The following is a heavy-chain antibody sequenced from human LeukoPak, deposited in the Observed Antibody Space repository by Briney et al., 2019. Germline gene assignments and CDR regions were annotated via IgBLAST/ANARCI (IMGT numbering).Heavy chain of an antibody. CDR1: GFTFSSYW. V-gene: IGHV3-7*01. D-gene: IGHD6-6*01. CDR3: AKDVSSSSFDY. CDR2: IKQDGSEK. J-gene: IGHJ4*02. Sequence: PGGSLRLSCAASGFTFSSYWMSWVRQAPGKGLEWVANIKQDGSEKYYVDSVKGRFTISRDNAKNSLYLQMNSLRAEDTAVYYCAKDVSSSSFDYWGQGTLVTVSS.